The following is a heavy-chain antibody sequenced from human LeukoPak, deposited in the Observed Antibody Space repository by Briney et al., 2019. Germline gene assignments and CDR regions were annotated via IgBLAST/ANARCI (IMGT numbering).Heavy chain of an antibody. J-gene: IGHJ5*02. CDR2: IYHSGST. V-gene: IGHV4-59*01. D-gene: IGHD4-11*01. Sequence: PSETLSLTCTVSGGSISSYYWSWIRQPPGKGLEWIGYIYHSGSTYYNPSLKSRVTISVDRSKNQFSLKLSSVTAADTAVYYCARPYSNYGWFDPWGQGTLVTVSS. CDR3: ARPYSNYGWFDP. CDR1: GGSISSYY.